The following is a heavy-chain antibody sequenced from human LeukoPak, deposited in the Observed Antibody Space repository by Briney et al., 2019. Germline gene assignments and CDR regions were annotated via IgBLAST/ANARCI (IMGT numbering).Heavy chain of an antibody. J-gene: IGHJ4*02. CDR3: ARGGVDTAMVREFGLYY. CDR1: GGSISSYY. V-gene: IGHV4-59*01. Sequence: SETLSLTCTVSGGSISSYYWSWIRQPPGKGLEWIGYIYYSGSTNYNPSLKSRVTISVDTSKNQFSLKLSSVTAADTAVYYCARGGVDTAMVREFGLYYWGQGTLVTVSS. CDR2: IYYSGST. D-gene: IGHD5-18*01.